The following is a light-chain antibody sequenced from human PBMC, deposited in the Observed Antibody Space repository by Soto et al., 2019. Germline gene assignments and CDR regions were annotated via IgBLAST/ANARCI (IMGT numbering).Light chain of an antibody. J-gene: IGKJ1*01. CDR3: QQSYSSPPM. CDR2: AAS. CDR1: QSISNH. V-gene: IGKV1-39*01. Sequence: DIQMTQSPSSLSASVEDRVIITCRASQSISNHLNWYQQKPGKAPKLLIFAASSLQSGVPSRFSGSRSGPDFTLTISSXQPEDFATYYCQQSYSSPPMFGQGTKVDIK.